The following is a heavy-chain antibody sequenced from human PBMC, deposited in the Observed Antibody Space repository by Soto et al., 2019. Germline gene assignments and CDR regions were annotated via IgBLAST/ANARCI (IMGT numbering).Heavy chain of an antibody. Sequence: QVQLVESGGGLVKPGGSLRLSCSASGFTFSDYYMSWSRQAPGKGLEWISYISSSGTTIYYADSVKGRFTISRDNAKNSLYLQMNSLRAEYTAGDYCSRGGNCSSTTCYAILFDTWCQGTLVTVSS. V-gene: IGHV3-11*01. CDR2: ISSSGTTI. D-gene: IGHD2-2*01. J-gene: IGHJ5*02. CDR1: GFTFSDYY. CDR3: SRGGNCSSTTCYAILFDT.